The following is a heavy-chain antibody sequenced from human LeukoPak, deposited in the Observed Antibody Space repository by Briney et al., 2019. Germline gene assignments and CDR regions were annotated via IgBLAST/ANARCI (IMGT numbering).Heavy chain of an antibody. CDR1: GFIFSSFG. Sequence: GGSLRLSCAASGFIFSSFGMYWVRQLAGRGREGVSVIYSGGSTYYADPVKGRFTISRDNSKNTLYLQMNSLRAEDTAVYYCARERGFLQGDHWFDPWGQGTLVTVSS. J-gene: IGHJ5*02. D-gene: IGHD2-21*01. V-gene: IGHV3-53*01. CDR3: ARERGFLQGDHWFDP. CDR2: IYSGGST.